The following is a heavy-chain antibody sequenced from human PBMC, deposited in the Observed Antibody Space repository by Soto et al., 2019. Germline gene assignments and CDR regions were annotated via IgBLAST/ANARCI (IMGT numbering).Heavy chain of an antibody. CDR1: GFTFSSYG. CDR2: ISYDGSNK. CDR3: AKAARITMIEGP. Sequence: PGGSLRLSCAASGFTFSSYGMHWVRQAPGKGLEWVAVISYDGSNKYYADSVKGRFTISRDNSKNTLYLQMNSLRAEDTAVYYCAKAARITMIEGPWGQGTLVTVSS. V-gene: IGHV3-30*18. D-gene: IGHD3-22*01. J-gene: IGHJ5*02.